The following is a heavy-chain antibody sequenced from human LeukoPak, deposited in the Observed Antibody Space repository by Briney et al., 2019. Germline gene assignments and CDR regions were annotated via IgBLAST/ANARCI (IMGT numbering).Heavy chain of an antibody. D-gene: IGHD4-17*01. V-gene: IGHV4-38-2*02. CDR1: GYSISSGYY. CDR3: ASTITVTTDY. Sequence: SETLSLTCTVSGYSISSGYYWGWIRQPPGKGLEWIGSIYHSGSVYFNPSLKSRVTISVDTSNNQFSLKLSSVTAADTAVYYCASTITVTTDYWGQGTLVTVSS. CDR2: IYHSGSV. J-gene: IGHJ4*02.